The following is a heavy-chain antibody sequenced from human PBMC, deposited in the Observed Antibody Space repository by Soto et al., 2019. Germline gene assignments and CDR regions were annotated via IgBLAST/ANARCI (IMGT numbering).Heavy chain of an antibody. D-gene: IGHD3-10*01. CDR3: ARTKLWFGELFVDY. V-gene: IGHV3-48*01. Sequence: GGSLRLSCAASGFTFSSYSMNWVRQAPGKGLEWVSYISSSSSTIYYADSVKGRFTISRDNAKNSLYLQMNSLRAEDTAVYYCARTKLWFGELFVDYWGQGTLVTVSS. CDR1: GFTFSSYS. CDR2: ISSSSSTI. J-gene: IGHJ4*02.